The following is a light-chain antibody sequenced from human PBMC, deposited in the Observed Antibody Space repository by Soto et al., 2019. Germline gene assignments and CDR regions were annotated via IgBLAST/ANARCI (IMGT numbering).Light chain of an antibody. CDR1: TGAVTSGHY. Sequence: QAVVTQEPSLTVSPGGTVTLTRGSSTGAVTSGHYPYWFQQKPGQAPRTLIFNTNNKHSWTPARFSGSLLGGKAALTLSGAQPEDEAGYYCLLAYSGDREVFGGGTKLTVL. CDR2: NTN. CDR3: LLAYSGDREV. V-gene: IGLV7-46*01. J-gene: IGLJ3*02.